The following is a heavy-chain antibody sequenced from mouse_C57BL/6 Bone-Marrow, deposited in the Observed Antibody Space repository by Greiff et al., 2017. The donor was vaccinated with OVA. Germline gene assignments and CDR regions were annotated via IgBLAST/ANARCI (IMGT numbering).Heavy chain of an antibody. CDR1: GFTFSSYA. CDR3: TREGIYYYGLDY. J-gene: IGHJ2*01. D-gene: IGHD1-1*01. CDR2: ISSGGDYI. Sequence: EVKLVESGEGLVKPGGSLKLSCAASGFTFSSYAMSWVRQTPEKRLEWVAYISSGGDYIYYADTVKGRFTISRDNARNTLYLQMSSLKSEDTAMYYCTREGIYYYGLDYWGQGTTLTVSS. V-gene: IGHV5-9-1*02.